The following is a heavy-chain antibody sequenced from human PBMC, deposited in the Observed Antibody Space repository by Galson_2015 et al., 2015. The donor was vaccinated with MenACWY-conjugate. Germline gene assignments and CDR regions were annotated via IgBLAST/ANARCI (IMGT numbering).Heavy chain of an antibody. D-gene: IGHD2-2*01. V-gene: IGHV3-74*01. CDR2: INPGGSST. J-gene: IGHJ6*02. CDR3: VGQRKEVADARTGYYYYGLDV. Sequence: SLRLSCAASGFIFNTYWMHWVRQAPGKGLVWVSRINPGGSSTTYADSVKDRFTISRDNAKNTLYLQMNSLRPEDTAVFYCVGQRKEVADARTGYYYYGLDVWGQGTTVTVSS. CDR1: GFIFNTYW.